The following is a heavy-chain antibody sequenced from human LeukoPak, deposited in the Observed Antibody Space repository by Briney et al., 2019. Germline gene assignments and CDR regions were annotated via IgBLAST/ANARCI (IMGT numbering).Heavy chain of an antibody. CDR2: IIPIFGTA. D-gene: IGHD5-12*01. CDR1: GGTFSSYA. V-gene: IGHV1-69*06. Sequence: GASVKVSCKASGGTFSSYAISWVRQAPGQGLEWMGGIIPIFGTANYAQKFQGRVTITAGKSTSTAYMELSSLRSEDTAVYYCARTKDSGYDETFDYWGQGTLVTVSS. CDR3: ARTKDSGYDETFDY. J-gene: IGHJ4*02.